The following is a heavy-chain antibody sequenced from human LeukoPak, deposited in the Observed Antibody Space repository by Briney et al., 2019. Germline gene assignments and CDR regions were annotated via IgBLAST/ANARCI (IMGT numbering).Heavy chain of an antibody. CDR2: IYASGGT. CDR3: ARSVGYCSSASCYVNWFDP. V-gene: IGHV4-4*07. D-gene: IGHD2-2*01. J-gene: IGHJ5*02. Sequence: SETLSLTCTVSGGSISSYYWSWIRQPAGKGLERIGRIYASGGTNYNPSLKSRLTISVDKSKNQFSLRLSSVTAADTAVYYCARSVGYCSSASCYVNWFDPWGQGTLVTVSS. CDR1: GGSISSYY.